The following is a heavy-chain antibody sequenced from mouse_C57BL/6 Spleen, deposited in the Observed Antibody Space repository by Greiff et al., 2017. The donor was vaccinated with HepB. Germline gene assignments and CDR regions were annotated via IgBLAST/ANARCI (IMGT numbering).Heavy chain of an antibody. Sequence: VQLQQPGAELVMPGASVKLSCKASGYTFTSYWMHWVKQRPGQGLEWIGEIDPSDSYTNYNQKFKGKSTLTVDKSSSTAYMQLSSLTSEDSAVYYCARYGKTLYFDYWGQGTTLTVSS. CDR2: IDPSDSYT. CDR3: ARYGKTLYFDY. D-gene: IGHD2-1*01. CDR1: GYTFTSYW. V-gene: IGHV1-69*01. J-gene: IGHJ2*01.